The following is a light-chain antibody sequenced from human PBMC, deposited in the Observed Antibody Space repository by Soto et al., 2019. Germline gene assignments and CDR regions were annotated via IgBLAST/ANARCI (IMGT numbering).Light chain of an antibody. J-gene: IGKJ2*01. V-gene: IGKV1-39*01. CDR2: AAS. Sequence: DIQMTQSPSSLSASVGDRVTITCRASQSISSYLNWYQQKPGKAPKLLIYAASSLQSGVPSRFSGSGSGTDFTLTISSLQPADCATDESQQSYSTPYTFGHGTKLQIK. CDR3: QQSYSTPYT. CDR1: QSISSY.